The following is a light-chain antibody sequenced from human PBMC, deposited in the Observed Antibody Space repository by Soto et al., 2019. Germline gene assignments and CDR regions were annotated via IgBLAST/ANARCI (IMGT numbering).Light chain of an antibody. J-gene: IGKJ2*01. CDR1: QSVRSGY. V-gene: IGKV3-20*01. CDR2: GAS. CDR3: QQYATSPST. Sequence: DIVLEQSPGTLSLSPGESATLSSRASQSVRSGYLAWYQQKPGQAPRLLIYGASSRASGIRDSFSGSGSGTDFTLTISRLEPEDFAVYYCQQYATSPSTFGQGTKLEIK.